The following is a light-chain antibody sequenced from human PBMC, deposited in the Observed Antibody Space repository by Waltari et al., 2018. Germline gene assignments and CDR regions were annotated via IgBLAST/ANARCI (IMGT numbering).Light chain of an antibody. Sequence: QSALPQPASVSGSPGQPIPTSCTGTSSDAWNFNLSSWYQQHPGKVPKLIIYEVSKRPSGVSNHFSGSKSGNTASLTISGLRAEDEADYYCCSYAGSRTYVFGTGTKVTVL. CDR3: CSYAGSRTYV. J-gene: IGLJ1*01. CDR2: EVS. CDR1: SSDAWNFNL. V-gene: IGLV2-23*02.